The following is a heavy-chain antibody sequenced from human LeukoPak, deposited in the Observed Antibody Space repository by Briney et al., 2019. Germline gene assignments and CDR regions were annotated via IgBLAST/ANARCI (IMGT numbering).Heavy chain of an antibody. CDR3: ARDGGYGDYDY. D-gene: IGHD4-17*01. CDR2: IYYSGTT. V-gene: IGHV4-39*07. CDR1: GGSISNSNYH. J-gene: IGHJ4*02. Sequence: SETLSLTCTVSGGSISNSNYHWAWVRQPPGKGLEWIATIYYSGTTYYNPSLKSRVTISIDTSKNQFSLKVNSVTAADTAMYYCARDGGYGDYDYWGQGTLVTVSS.